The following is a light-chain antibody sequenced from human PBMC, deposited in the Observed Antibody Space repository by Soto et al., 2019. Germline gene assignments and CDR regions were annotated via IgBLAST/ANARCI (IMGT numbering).Light chain of an antibody. CDR3: QQYVTSSPRT. V-gene: IGKV3-20*01. Sequence: EIVLTQTPGTLSLSPGERATLSCRASQSVRSNFLAWYQQKPGQAPRLLIYGVYTRAPGIPARFSGSGSGTEFTLTITRLEPEDFAVYYCQQYVTSSPRTFGQGTKVDI. CDR1: QSVRSNF. CDR2: GVY. J-gene: IGKJ1*01.